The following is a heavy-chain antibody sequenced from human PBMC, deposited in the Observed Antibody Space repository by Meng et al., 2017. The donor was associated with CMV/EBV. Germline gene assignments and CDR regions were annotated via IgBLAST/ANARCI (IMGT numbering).Heavy chain of an antibody. V-gene: IGHV2-5*02. CDR2: IYWDDDK. Sequence: QITFKDSGPTQVQPTQTLTLTCTFSGFSLSTGGVGVGWIRQTPGKALEWLALIYWDDDKRYSPSLKSRLTITKDPSKNQVVLTMTNMDPVDTATYCCAHRGRIAAAGTDWFDPWGQGTLVTVSS. CDR3: AHRGRIAAAGTDWFDP. J-gene: IGHJ5*02. CDR1: GFSLSTGGVG. D-gene: IGHD6-13*01.